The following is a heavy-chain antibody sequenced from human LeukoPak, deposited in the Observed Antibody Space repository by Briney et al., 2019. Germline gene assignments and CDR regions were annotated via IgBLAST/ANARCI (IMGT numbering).Heavy chain of an antibody. V-gene: IGHV3-11*04. J-gene: IGHJ3*02. CDR3: ARASYDAFDI. Sequence: GGSLRLSCAGSGFVFRNYYMSWIRQAPGKGLEWVSYISNSGTNIYYADSVKGRFTMSRDNAMNSLYPQMNSLRADDTAVYYCARASYDAFDIWGQGTVVTVSS. CDR1: GFVFRNYY. CDR2: ISNSGTNI.